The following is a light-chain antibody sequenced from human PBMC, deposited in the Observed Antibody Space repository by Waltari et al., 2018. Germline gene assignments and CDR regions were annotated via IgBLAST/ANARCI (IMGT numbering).Light chain of an antibody. V-gene: IGKV1-39*01. CDR3: QQSHSFPFT. CDR2: TAS. Sequence: DIQMTQSPSSLSASVGDGVTITCQTSQSISNYLNWYQQKPGKAPNLLIYTASTLQSVVPSRFSGSGSGTDFTLTINNLQPEDFATYYCQQSHSFPFTFGQGTRVEI. J-gene: IGKJ5*01. CDR1: QSISNY.